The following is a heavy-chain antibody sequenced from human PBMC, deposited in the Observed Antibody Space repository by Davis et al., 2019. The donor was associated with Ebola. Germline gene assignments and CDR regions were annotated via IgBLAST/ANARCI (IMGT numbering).Heavy chain of an antibody. J-gene: IGHJ6*02. CDR3: TTEVGYYYDSSGYNYYYGMDV. V-gene: IGHV3-30-3*01. Sequence: GGSLRLSCAASGFTFSSYAMHWVRQAPGKGLEWVAVISYDGSNKYYADSVKGRFTISRDNSKNTLYLQMNSLKTEDTAVYYCTTEVGYYYDSSGYNYYYGMDVWGQGTTVTVSS. D-gene: IGHD3-22*01. CDR2: ISYDGSNK. CDR1: GFTFSSYA.